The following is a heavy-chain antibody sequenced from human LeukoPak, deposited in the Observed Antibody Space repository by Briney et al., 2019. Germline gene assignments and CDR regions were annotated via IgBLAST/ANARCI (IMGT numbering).Heavy chain of an antibody. Sequence: GGSLRLSCAASAFTFSDYSMNWVRQAPGKGLEWISYISGRSSTIYYADSVRGRFTISRDNAKNSMYLQMNSLRAEDTAVYYCARDRLTSGSHFFDYWGQGTLVTVSS. CDR2: ISGRSSTI. D-gene: IGHD1-26*01. CDR1: AFTFSDYS. CDR3: ARDRLTSGSHFFDY. J-gene: IGHJ4*02. V-gene: IGHV3-48*01.